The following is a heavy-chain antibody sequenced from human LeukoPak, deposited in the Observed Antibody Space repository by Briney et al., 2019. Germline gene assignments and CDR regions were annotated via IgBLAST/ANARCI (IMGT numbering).Heavy chain of an antibody. D-gene: IGHD3-22*01. CDR2: IYYSGST. CDR1: GGSISSGSYY. Sequence: PSETLSLTCTVSGGSISSGSYYWSWIRQPPGKGLEWIGYIYYSGSTNYNPSLKSRVTISVDTSKNQFSLKLSSVTAADTAVYYCGREGSSGYNYGWSAPGGKGPWVTVSS. CDR3: GREGSSGYNYGWSAP. V-gene: IGHV4-61*01. J-gene: IGHJ5*02.